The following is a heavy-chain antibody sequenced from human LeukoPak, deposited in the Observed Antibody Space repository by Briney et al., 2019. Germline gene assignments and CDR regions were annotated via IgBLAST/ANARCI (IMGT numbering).Heavy chain of an antibody. Sequence: PGGSLRLSCAASGFTFRSYWMTWVRQAPGMGLEWVAVIWYDGSNKYYADSVKGRFTISRDNSKNTLYLQMNSLRAEDTAVYYCASGSHQYSSSIDAFDIWGQGTMVTVSS. V-gene: IGHV3-33*08. CDR3: ASGSHQYSSSIDAFDI. CDR1: GFTFRSYW. D-gene: IGHD6-13*01. J-gene: IGHJ3*02. CDR2: IWYDGSNK.